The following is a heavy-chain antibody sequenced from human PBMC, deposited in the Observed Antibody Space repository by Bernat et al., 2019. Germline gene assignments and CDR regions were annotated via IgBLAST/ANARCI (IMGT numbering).Heavy chain of an antibody. V-gene: IGHV3-21*05. CDR1: GFTFSTYS. CDR2: ISSSSYYI. D-gene: IGHD3-10*01. Sequence: EVQLVESGGGLVKPGGSLRLSCAASGFTFSTYSMTWVRQAPGKGLEWVSYISSSSYYIYYADSVKGRFTLSRDNAKNSLFLQMNSLRAEDTAVYYCARAEGITLAGGYYMDVWGKGTTVTVSS. CDR3: ARAEGITLAGGYYMDV. J-gene: IGHJ6*03.